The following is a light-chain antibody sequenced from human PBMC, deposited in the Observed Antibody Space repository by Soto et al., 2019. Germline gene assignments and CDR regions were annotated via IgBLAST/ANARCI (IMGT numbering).Light chain of an antibody. CDR1: QSVSSSY. Sequence: VERDTLSCRAIQSVSSSYLTWYQQKPGQAPRLLIYGASTRATSIPARFSGSGSGTDFTLTISSLQPEDFAVYYCQQDYNLPHTFGGGTKVDIK. V-gene: IGKV3D-7*01. CDR2: GAS. J-gene: IGKJ4*01. CDR3: QQDYNLPHT.